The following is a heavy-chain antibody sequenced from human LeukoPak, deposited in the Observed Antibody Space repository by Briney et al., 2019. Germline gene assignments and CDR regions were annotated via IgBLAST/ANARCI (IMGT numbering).Heavy chain of an antibody. CDR1: GFTFSRYS. CDR3: ARAAAGSWYFDY. D-gene: IGHD6-13*01. V-gene: IGHV3-21*04. CDR2: ISSSSSYI. Sequence: GGSLRLSCAASGFTFSRYSMNWVRQAPGKGLEWVSSISSSSSYIHYADSVKGRFTISRDNAKNSLYLQMNSLRAEDTAVYYCARAAAGSWYFDYWGQGTLVTVSS. J-gene: IGHJ4*02.